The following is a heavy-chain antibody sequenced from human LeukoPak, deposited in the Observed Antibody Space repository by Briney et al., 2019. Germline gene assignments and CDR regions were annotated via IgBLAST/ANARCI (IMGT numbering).Heavy chain of an antibody. CDR1: GFTFSSYA. CDR3: AKAESSSWYFDY. J-gene: IGHJ4*02. CDR2: ISGSGGST. D-gene: IGHD6-13*01. V-gene: IGHV3-23*01. Sequence: GGSLRLSCAASGFTFSSYAMSWVRQAPGKGLEWVSAISGSGGSTYYADSVKGRFTISRDNYKNTLYLQMNSLRAEDTAVYYCAKAESSSWYFDYWGQGTLVTVSS.